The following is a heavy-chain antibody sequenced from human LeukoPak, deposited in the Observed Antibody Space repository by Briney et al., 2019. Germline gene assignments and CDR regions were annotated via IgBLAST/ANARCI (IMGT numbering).Heavy chain of an antibody. Sequence: GASVKVSCKASGYTFTSYGINWVRQATGQGLEWMGWINPNSGNTGYAQKFQGRVTITRNTSISTVYMELSSLRSEDTALYYCARRNFGSPRWFDPWGQGTPVTVSS. CDR3: ARRNFGSPRWFDP. CDR2: INPNSGNT. V-gene: IGHV1-8*03. D-gene: IGHD1-7*01. J-gene: IGHJ5*02. CDR1: GYTFTSYG.